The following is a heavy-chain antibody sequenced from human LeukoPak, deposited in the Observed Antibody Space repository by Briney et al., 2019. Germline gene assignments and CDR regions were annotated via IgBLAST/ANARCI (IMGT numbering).Heavy chain of an antibody. CDR1: GDSMSDYF. V-gene: IGHV4-59*01. CDR3: AGTTYCGGDCYSIFDK. D-gene: IGHD2-21*02. Sequence: PAETLSLTCTVSGDSMSDYFWTWIRQPPGKGLEWIGYAADSGSTNYNPSLKGRVTISVDTSKNQLSLKLSSVTAADTAVYYCAGTTYCGGDCYSIFDKWGQGTLVTVSS. J-gene: IGHJ4*02. CDR2: AADSGST.